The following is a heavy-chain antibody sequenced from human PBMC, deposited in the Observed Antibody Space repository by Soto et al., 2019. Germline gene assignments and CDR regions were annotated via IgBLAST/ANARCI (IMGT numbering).Heavy chain of an antibody. D-gene: IGHD5-18*01. CDR3: AGWIPRQHYYYYRMDV. CDR2: IYHSGST. J-gene: IGHJ6*02. Sequence: QVQLQESGPGLVKPSGTLSLTCAVSGGSISSSNWWSWFRQPPGKGREWIGEIYHSGSTNYNPSLKRRLTISVNKSKNQFSNKLSSVTAADTAVDYGAGWIPRQHYYYYRMDVGGHGTTVTASS. CDR1: GGSISSSNW. V-gene: IGHV4-4*02.